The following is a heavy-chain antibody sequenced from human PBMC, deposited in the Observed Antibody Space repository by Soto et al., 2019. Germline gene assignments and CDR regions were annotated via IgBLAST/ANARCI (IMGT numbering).Heavy chain of an antibody. Sequence: SETLSLTCAVYGGSFSGYYWSWIRQPPGKGLEWIGEINHSGSTNYNPSLKSRVTISVDTSKNQFSLKLSSVAAADTAVYYCARGGGIAAAGKRGYYYYGMDVWGQGTTVTVSS. CDR3: ARGGGIAAAGKRGYYYYGMDV. CDR2: INHSGST. J-gene: IGHJ6*02. CDR1: GGSFSGYY. D-gene: IGHD6-13*01. V-gene: IGHV4-34*01.